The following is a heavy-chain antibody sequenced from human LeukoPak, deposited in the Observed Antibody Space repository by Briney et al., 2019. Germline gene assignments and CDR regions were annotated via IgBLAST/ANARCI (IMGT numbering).Heavy chain of an antibody. Sequence: PGGSLRLSCAASGFTFSGYAMSWVRQAPGKGLEWVSGISDSGDNTYYADSVEGRFTISRDNSKNTLYLQMNSLRVEDTAEYYCAKDRGQQWLVSRYFDFWGQGALVTVSS. CDR1: GFTFSGYA. V-gene: IGHV3-23*01. CDR2: ISDSGDNT. J-gene: IGHJ4*02. D-gene: IGHD6-19*01. CDR3: AKDRGQQWLVSRYFDF.